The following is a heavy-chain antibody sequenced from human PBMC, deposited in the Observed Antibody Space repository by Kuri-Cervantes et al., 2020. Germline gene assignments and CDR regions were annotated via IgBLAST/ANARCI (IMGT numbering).Heavy chain of an antibody. Sequence: GGSLRLSCAVSGFTFSSYEMNWVRQAPGKGPEWLSYISSSGSTIYYADSVKGRFTISRDNAKNSLYLRMNSLRAEDTAVYYCARDARFIGNPDEYWGQGTLVTVSS. CDR1: GFTFSSYE. V-gene: IGHV3-48*03. D-gene: IGHD1-14*01. J-gene: IGHJ4*02. CDR3: ARDARFIGNPDEY. CDR2: ISSSGSTI.